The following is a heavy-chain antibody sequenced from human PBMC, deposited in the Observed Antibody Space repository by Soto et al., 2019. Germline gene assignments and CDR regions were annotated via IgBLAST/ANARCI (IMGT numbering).Heavy chain of an antibody. CDR1: GFTFSSYA. CDR2: ISHDGNNT. V-gene: IGHV3-30-3*01. D-gene: IGHD2-21*01. CDR3: ARLSGDHSAFFSYGMDA. Sequence: GGSLRLSCAASGFTFSSYAMYWVRQAPGKGLEWMAFISHDGNNTYYADSVKGRFTISRDNAKNSVYLQMDSLRVEDTAVYYCARLSGDHSAFFSYGMDAWGQGTTVTVSS. J-gene: IGHJ6*02.